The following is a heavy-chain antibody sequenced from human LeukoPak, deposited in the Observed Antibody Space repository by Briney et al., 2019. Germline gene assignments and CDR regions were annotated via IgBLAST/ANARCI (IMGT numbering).Heavy chain of an antibody. Sequence: PGGSLRLSCAASGFTFSDAWMSWVRQAPGKGLEWVGRIKSKTDGGTTEYAASVKGRFTISRDDSKNIAYLQMNSLKTEDTAVYYCSRGRRCGTTSCSDWGQGTLVTVSS. CDR1: GFTFSDAW. J-gene: IGHJ4*02. CDR3: SRGRRCGTTSCSD. D-gene: IGHD2-2*01. CDR2: IKSKTDGGTT. V-gene: IGHV3-15*01.